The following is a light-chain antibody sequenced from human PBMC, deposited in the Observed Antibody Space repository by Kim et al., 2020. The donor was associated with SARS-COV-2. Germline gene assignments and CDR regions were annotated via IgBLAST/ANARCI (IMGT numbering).Light chain of an antibody. V-gene: IGKV1-27*01. CDR2: ATS. J-gene: IGKJ1*01. Sequence: DIQMTQSPSSLSASVGDRVTITCRASQGISNYLAWYQQRPGKVPRLLIFATSTLQSGVPSRFSGSGSGTDFTLTISSLQPEDVATYYCQKYNSAPWTFGQGTKVDIK. CDR3: QKYNSAPWT. CDR1: QGISNY.